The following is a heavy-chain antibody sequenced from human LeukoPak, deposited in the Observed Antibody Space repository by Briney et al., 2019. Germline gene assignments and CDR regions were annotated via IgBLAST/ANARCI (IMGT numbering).Heavy chain of an antibody. V-gene: IGHV4-30-2*01. CDR2: IFHTGHT. Sequence: SETLSLTCAVSGGSISSGDFPWSWLRQPPGKGLEWIGYIFHTGHTSYNPSLKSRVTISVDMSKNHLSLRLTSVTAADTAVYYCARGFYGAGSHFDYWGQGTLVTVSS. CDR3: ARGFYGAGSHFDY. CDR1: GGSISSGDFP. D-gene: IGHD3-10*01. J-gene: IGHJ4*02.